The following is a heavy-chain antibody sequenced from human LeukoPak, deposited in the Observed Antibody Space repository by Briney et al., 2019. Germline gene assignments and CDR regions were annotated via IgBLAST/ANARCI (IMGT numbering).Heavy chain of an antibody. Sequence: SSETLSLTCTVSGGSISSSTYYWGWVRQPPGKGLEWIGSIYYSGNTYHNPSLKSRVTISLDTSKNQFSLKLTSVTAADTALYYCARGRYGSGSFYNGSYFDYWGRGTLVTVSS. J-gene: IGHJ4*02. CDR1: GGSISSSTYY. CDR3: ARGRYGSGSFYNGSYFDY. D-gene: IGHD3-10*01. V-gene: IGHV4-39*07. CDR2: IYYSGNT.